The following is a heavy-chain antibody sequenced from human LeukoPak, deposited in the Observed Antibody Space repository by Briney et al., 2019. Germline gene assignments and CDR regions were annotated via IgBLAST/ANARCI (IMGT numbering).Heavy chain of an antibody. CDR2: IIPILGIA. D-gene: IGHD4-17*01. Sequence: SVKVSCKASGGTFSSYAISWARQAPGQGLEWMGRIIPILGIANYAQKFQGRVTITADESTSTAYMELSSLRSEDTAVYYCARELDDYGDYWFDYWGQGTLVTVSS. J-gene: IGHJ4*02. CDR1: GGTFSSYA. V-gene: IGHV1-69*04. CDR3: ARELDDYGDYWFDY.